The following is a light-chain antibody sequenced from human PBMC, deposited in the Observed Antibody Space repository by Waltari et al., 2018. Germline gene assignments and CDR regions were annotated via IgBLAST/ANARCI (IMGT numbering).Light chain of an antibody. CDR1: SSDVGGYNY. Sequence: QSALTQPPSASGSPGQSVTISCTGTSSDVGGYNYVSWYQQHPGKAPKLMICEVSKWPPGVPVRFSGSKSGNTASLTVSGLQAEDEADYYCSSYAGSNNLVVFGGGTKLTVL. CDR2: EVS. J-gene: IGLJ2*01. V-gene: IGLV2-8*01. CDR3: SSYAGSNNLVV.